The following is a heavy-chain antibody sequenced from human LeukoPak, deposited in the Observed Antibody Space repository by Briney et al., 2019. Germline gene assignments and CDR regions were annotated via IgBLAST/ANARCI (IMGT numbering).Heavy chain of an antibody. V-gene: IGHV3-23*01. CDR1: GFTFSSYA. D-gene: IGHD3-3*01. J-gene: IGHJ4*02. Sequence: GGSLRLSCAASGFTFSSYAMSWVRQAPGKGLEWVSAISGSGGSTYYADSVKGRFTISRDNSKNTLYLQMNSLRAEDTAVYYCAKFESAYYDFWSPEDYFDYWGQGTLVTVPS. CDR3: AKFESAYYDFWSPEDYFDY. CDR2: ISGSGGST.